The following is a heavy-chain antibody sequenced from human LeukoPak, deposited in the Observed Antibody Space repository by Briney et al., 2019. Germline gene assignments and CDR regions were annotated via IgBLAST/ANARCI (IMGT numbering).Heavy chain of an antibody. CDR3: AGDLGYCSGGSCYDLFDY. Sequence: GGSLTLSCAASGFTFRSYVMHWVRQAPGKGLEWVAAISYEDGSNKYYADSVKGRFTNGRDNSKNTLYLQMNSLRGEDTAVYYCAGDLGYCSGGSCYDLFDYGGQGTLVTVS. CDR1: GFTFRSYV. V-gene: IGHV3-30-3*01. J-gene: IGHJ4*02. CDR2: ISYEDGSNK. D-gene: IGHD2-15*01.